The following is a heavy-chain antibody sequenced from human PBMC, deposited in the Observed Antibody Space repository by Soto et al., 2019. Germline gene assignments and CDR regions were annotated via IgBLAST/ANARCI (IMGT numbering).Heavy chain of an antibody. Sequence: QVQLVESGGGVVQPGRSLRLSCAASGFTFSSYGMHWVRQAPGRGLEWVAVISYDGSNKYYADSVKGRFTISRDNSKNTLYLQMNSLRAEDTAVYYCAKDLGGSYFVDYYYGMDVWGQGTTVTVSS. CDR2: ISYDGSNK. CDR1: GFTFSSYG. J-gene: IGHJ6*02. D-gene: IGHD1-26*01. V-gene: IGHV3-30*18. CDR3: AKDLGGSYFVDYYYGMDV.